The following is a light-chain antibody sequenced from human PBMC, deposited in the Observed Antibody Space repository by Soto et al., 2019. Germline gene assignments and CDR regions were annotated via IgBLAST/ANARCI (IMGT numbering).Light chain of an antibody. V-gene: IGLV2-14*01. CDR1: SSDIGVYNY. CDR3: SSYTSSSTLV. Sequence: QSALTQPPSASGSPGQSVTISCTGTSSDIGVYNYVSWYQQHPGKAPKLMIYEVSNRPSGVSNRFSGSKSGNTASLTISGLQAEDEADYYCSSYTSSSTLVFGGGTQLTVL. CDR2: EVS. J-gene: IGLJ3*02.